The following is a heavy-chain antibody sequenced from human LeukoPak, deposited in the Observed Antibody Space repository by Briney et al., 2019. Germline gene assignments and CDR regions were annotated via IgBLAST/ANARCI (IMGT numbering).Heavy chain of an antibody. CDR1: GFTFSSYG. Sequence: GESLKISCAASGFTFSSYGMHWVRQAPGKGLEWVAVIWYDGSNKYYADSVKGRFTISRDNSKNTLYLQMNSLRAEDTAVYYCAKERMTTVFDYWGQGTLVTVSS. CDR2: IWYDGSNK. J-gene: IGHJ4*02. D-gene: IGHD4-17*01. V-gene: IGHV3-33*06. CDR3: AKERMTTVFDY.